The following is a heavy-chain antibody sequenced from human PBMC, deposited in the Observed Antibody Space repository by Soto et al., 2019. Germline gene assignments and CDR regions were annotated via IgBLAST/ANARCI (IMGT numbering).Heavy chain of an antibody. Sequence: PGGSLGLSCVASGFSFSSYTMNWVRQAPGKGLERVSYITSSGSATYYADSVKGRFTISRDNGRNSLYLQMTSLRDEDTAVYYCASPFPYYYDSSGYYYAFGIWGQGTIVTVSS. CDR1: GFSFSSYT. CDR3: ASPFPYYYDSSGYYYAFGI. CDR2: ITSSGSAT. V-gene: IGHV3-48*02. J-gene: IGHJ3*02. D-gene: IGHD3-22*01.